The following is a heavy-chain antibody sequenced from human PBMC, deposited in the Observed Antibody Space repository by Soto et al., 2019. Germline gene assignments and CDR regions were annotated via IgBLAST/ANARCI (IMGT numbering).Heavy chain of an antibody. J-gene: IGHJ4*02. CDR1: GGTFRNYT. CDR2: ISPLFATS. CDR3: AAVIPHTPYNSPHYFDH. D-gene: IGHD1-20*01. V-gene: IGHV1-69*13. Sequence: GASVKVSAKASGGTFRNYTTTWVRQAPGPGLEWMGGISPLFATSNYARKFLGRLTFTAYESAGTAYMELSSLRSENTAVYYCAAVIPHTPYNSPHYFDHWGQGTLVTVSS.